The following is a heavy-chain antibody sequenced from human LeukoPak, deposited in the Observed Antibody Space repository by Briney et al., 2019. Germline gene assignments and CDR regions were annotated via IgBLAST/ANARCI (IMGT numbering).Heavy chain of an antibody. J-gene: IGHJ3*02. V-gene: IGHV3-7*01. D-gene: IGHD6-19*01. Sequence: GGSLRLSCAASGFTFSSYWMSWVRQAPGKGLEWVANIKQDGSEKYYVDSVKGRFTISRDNAKNSLYLQMNSLRAEDTAVYYCARRLAPFARREKIAQHFGWYKHHDAFDIWGQGTMVTVSS. CDR1: GFTFSSYW. CDR2: IKQDGSEK. CDR3: ARRLAPFARREKIAQHFGWYKHHDAFDI.